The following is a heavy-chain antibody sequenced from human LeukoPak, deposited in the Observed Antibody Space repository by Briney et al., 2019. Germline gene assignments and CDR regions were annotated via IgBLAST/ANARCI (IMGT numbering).Heavy chain of an antibody. CDR3: AKDRLSGSYYDGAFDI. Sequence: GGSLRLSCAASGFTFSSYWMHWVRQAPGKGLVWVSRINSDGSSTSYADSVKGRFTISRDNSKNTLYLQMNSLRAEDTAVYYCAKDRLSGSYYDGAFDIWGQGTMVTVSS. CDR1: GFTFSSYW. CDR2: INSDGSST. V-gene: IGHV3-74*01. J-gene: IGHJ3*02. D-gene: IGHD1-26*01.